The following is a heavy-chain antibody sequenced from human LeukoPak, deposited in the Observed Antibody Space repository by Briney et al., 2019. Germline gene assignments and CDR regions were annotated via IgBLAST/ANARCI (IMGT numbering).Heavy chain of an antibody. CDR1: GGSISSSSYY. CDR2: IYYSGST. V-gene: IGHV4-39*01. D-gene: IGHD3-9*01. CDR3: ARSHYDILTGYRAERFDP. J-gene: IGHJ5*02. Sequence: SETLSLTCTVSGGSISSSSYYWGWIRQPPGKGLEWIGSIYYSGSTYYNPSLKSRVTISVDTSKNQFSLKLSSVTAADTAVYYCARSHYDILTGYRAERFDPWGQGTLVTVSS.